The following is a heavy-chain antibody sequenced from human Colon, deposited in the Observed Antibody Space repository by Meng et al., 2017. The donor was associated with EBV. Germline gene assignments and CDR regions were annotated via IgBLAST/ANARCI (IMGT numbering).Heavy chain of an antibody. D-gene: IGHD6-19*01. CDR2: IYYSGST. CDR1: GGSVSSGGYY. Sequence: SAPGLLLLYTSLLLTCTGPGGSVSSGGYYRTWIRQQPGKGLEWFGHIYYSGSTFYTPSLKRRVIISIDTSKNQFSLNLRSVTAADTAVYYCARVSSGWDYFDYWGQGTLVTVSS. CDR3: ARVSSGWDYFDY. V-gene: IGHV4-31*03. J-gene: IGHJ4*02.